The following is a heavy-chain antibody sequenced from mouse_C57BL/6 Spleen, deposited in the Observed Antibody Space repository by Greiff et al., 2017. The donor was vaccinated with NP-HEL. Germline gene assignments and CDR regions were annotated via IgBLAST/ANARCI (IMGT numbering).Heavy chain of an antibody. J-gene: IGHJ2*01. CDR2: ISSGSSTI. Sequence: EVMLVESGGGLVKPGGSLKLSCAASGFTFSDYGMHWVRQAPGKGLEWVAYISSGSSTIYYADTVKGRGTISRDNAKNTLFLQMTSLMAADTAMYYGTRTRYCYGSNSHFDYWGQGTTLTVSS. CDR3: TRTRYCYGSNSHFDY. D-gene: IGHD1-1*01. V-gene: IGHV5-17*01. CDR1: GFTFSDYG.